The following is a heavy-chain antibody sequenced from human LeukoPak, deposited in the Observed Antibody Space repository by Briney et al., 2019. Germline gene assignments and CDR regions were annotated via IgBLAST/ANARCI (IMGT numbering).Heavy chain of an antibody. J-gene: IGHJ3*02. V-gene: IGHV4-59*01. CDR1: GGSISSYY. Sequence: SETLSLTCTVSGGSISSYYWSWIRQPPGKGLEWIGYIYYSGSTNYNPSLKSRVTISVDTSKNQFSLKLSSVTATDTAVYYCARDRSSGYYPDAFDIWGQGTMVTVSS. D-gene: IGHD3-22*01. CDR2: IYYSGST. CDR3: ARDRSSGYYPDAFDI.